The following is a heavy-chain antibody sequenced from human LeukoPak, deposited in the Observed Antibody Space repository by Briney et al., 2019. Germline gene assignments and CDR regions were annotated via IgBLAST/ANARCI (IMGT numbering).Heavy chain of an antibody. J-gene: IGHJ6*03. V-gene: IGHV4-39*07. CDR1: SGSISTSNYY. CDR2: IFYSGST. CDR3: ARQTTVVTLYYYYYMDV. D-gene: IGHD4-23*01. Sequence: PSETLSLTCTVSSGSISTSNYYWGWVRQPPGKALEWIGNIFYSGSTYYSPSLKSRVTISLDTSRNQFSLKLNSVTAADTAVYYCARQTTVVTLYYYYYMDVWGKGPRSPSP.